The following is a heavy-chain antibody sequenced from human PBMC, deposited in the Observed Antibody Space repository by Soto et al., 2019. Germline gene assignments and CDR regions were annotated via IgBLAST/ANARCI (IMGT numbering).Heavy chain of an antibody. CDR2: IFAGFGTA. D-gene: IGHD1-26*01. V-gene: IGHV1-69*12. CDR1: GDTFSRYS. Sequence: QVQLVQSGAEVKKPGSLVKVSCKASGDTFSRYSISWVRQAPGQGLEWMGGIFAGFGTATYAQKFHGRVLSIADESTTTAYMELTSLTYEDTAVYYCAVGASAAATWYSHGMDVWGQGTTVTVSS. CDR3: AVGASAAATWYSHGMDV. J-gene: IGHJ6*02.